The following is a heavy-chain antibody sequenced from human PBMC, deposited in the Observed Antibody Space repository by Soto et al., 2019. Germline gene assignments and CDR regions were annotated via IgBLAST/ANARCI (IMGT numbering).Heavy chain of an antibody. CDR2: IRGSGGST. Sequence: EVHLLESGGGLVQPGGSLRLSCAASGFTFSNCAMSWVRQAPGRGLEWVSGIRGSGGSTYYADSVKGRFTISRDNSKNTQFLQKNSLRAEDTAGYYCAKDRGLAAPGTRLDYWGQGTLVTVSS. CDR1: GFTFSNCA. J-gene: IGHJ4*02. CDR3: AKDRGLAAPGTRLDY. D-gene: IGHD6-13*01. V-gene: IGHV3-23*01.